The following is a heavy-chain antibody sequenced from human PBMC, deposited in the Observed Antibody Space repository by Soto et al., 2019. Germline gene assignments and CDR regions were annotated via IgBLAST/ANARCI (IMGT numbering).Heavy chain of an antibody. D-gene: IGHD2-15*01. CDR2: ISGSGGST. CDR3: AKDNKRYCSGGSCYSADFDY. CDR1: GFTFSSYA. V-gene: IGHV3-23*01. Sequence: GGSLRLSCAASGFTFSSYAMSWVRQAPGKGLEWVSAISGSGGSTYYADSVKGRFTISRDNSKNTLYLLMNSLRAEDTAVYYCAKDNKRYCSGGSCYSADFDYWGQGTLVTVSS. J-gene: IGHJ4*02.